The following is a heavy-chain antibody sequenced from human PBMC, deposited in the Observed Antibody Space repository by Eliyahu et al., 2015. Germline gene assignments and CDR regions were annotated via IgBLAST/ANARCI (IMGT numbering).Heavy chain of an antibody. Sequence: QVQLVQSGAEVKKPGASVKVSCKASGYTFTSYYMHWVRQAPGQGLEWMGIINPSGGSTSYAQKFQGRVTMTRDTSTSTVYMELSSLRSEDTAVYYCARDRRPGSSGPNFDYWGQGTLVTVSS. CDR3: ARDRRPGSSGPNFDY. CDR2: INPSGGST. CDR1: GYTFTSYY. J-gene: IGHJ4*02. V-gene: IGHV1-46*03. D-gene: IGHD6-19*01.